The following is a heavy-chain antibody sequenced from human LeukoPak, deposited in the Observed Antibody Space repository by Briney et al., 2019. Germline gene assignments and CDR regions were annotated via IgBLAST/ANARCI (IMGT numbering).Heavy chain of an antibody. J-gene: IGHJ4*02. V-gene: IGHV3-53*01. CDR3: TRGVPASSTYYYDY. CDR2: IYSGDYT. D-gene: IGHD6-13*01. CDR1: GFTVSNYY. Sequence: GGSLRLSCAASGFTVSNYYMTWVRQAPGKGLEWVSVIYSGDYTYYADSVKGRFTISRDNSKNTLYLQMNGLRVEDTAVYYCTRGVPASSTYYYDYWGQGPLVTVSS.